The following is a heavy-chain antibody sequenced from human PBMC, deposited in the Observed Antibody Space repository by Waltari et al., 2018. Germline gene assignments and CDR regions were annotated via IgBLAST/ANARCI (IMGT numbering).Heavy chain of an antibody. CDR2: ISWDGGDT. CDR3: ATSDYAGKGDY. J-gene: IGHJ4*01. V-gene: IGHV3-43*01. D-gene: IGHD5-12*01. Sequence: EVNLVESGGAVVQPGGSLRLSCTASGFVFDEFTMQWVRQVPGRGLQWVALISWDGGDTYYADSVKGRFTISRDNSRNSLYLEMKTLTLEDTALYYCATSDYAGKGDYWGHGTLVTVSS. CDR1: GFVFDEFT.